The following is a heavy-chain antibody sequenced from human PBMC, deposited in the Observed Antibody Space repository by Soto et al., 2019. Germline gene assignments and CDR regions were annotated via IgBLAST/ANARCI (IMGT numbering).Heavy chain of an antibody. CDR1: GGSISSSSYY. Sequence: QLQLQESGPGLVKPSETLSLTCTVSGGSISSSSYYWGWIRQPPGKGLEWIGSIYYSGSTYYNPSLKSRVTISVDTSKNQFSLKLSSVTAADTAVYYCATLLRGYSYGYVPFDYWGQGTLVTVSS. D-gene: IGHD5-18*01. V-gene: IGHV4-39*01. CDR3: ATLLRGYSYGYVPFDY. CDR2: IYYSGST. J-gene: IGHJ4*02.